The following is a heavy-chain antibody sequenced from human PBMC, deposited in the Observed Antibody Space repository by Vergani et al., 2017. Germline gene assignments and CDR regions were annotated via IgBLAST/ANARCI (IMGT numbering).Heavy chain of an antibody. CDR1: GDIFNNYT. CDR3: ARVSPGDNSWWEPFDY. CDR2: IIPIIRLA. V-gene: IGHV1-69*02. Sequence: QVHLEQSGTEVKKPGSSVKVSCKVSGDIFNNYTVTWVRQAPGQGLEWMGRIIPIIRLATSAQKFQDRVKITGDTSTKTVYMEMNNLRSEDTAVYYCARVSPGDNSWWEPFDYWGQGTLVTVSS. D-gene: IGHD4-23*01. J-gene: IGHJ4*02.